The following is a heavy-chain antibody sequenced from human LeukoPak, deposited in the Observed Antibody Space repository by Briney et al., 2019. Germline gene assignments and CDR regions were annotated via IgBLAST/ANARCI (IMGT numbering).Heavy chain of an antibody. J-gene: IGHJ3*02. Sequence: SVKVSYKASGGTFSSYAISWVRQAPGQGLEWMGGIIPIFGTANYAQKFQGRVTITADESTSTAYMELSSLRSEDTAVYYCARVQGNEWPYHDAFDIWGQGTMVTVSS. CDR3: ARVQGNEWPYHDAFDI. D-gene: IGHD3-3*01. V-gene: IGHV1-69*13. CDR2: IIPIFGTA. CDR1: GGTFSSYA.